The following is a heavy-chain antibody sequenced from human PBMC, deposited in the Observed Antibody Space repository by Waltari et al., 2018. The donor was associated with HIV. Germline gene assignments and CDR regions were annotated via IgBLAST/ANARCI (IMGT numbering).Heavy chain of an antibody. J-gene: IGHJ4*02. D-gene: IGHD3-3*01. Sequence: QVQLVQSGAEVKKPGASVKVSCKASGYTFTSYAMHWVRQAPGQRLEWMGWINAGNGNTKYSQKFQGRVTITRDTSASTAYMELSSLRSEDTAVYYCARCSYYDFWSGYFGALDYWGQGTLVTVSS. CDR2: INAGNGNT. CDR1: GYTFTSYA. CDR3: ARCSYYDFWSGYFGALDY. V-gene: IGHV1-3*01.